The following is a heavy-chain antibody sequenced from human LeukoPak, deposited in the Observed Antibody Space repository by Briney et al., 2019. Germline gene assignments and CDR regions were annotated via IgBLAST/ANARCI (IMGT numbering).Heavy chain of an antibody. Sequence: GGSLGLSCAAPGFMFHDYAIHWVRQAPGKGLEWVSLISGDGGSTFYADSVKGRFTISRDNSKNSLYLQMNSLRSDDAALYYCARESESSGWYDYWGQGTLVTVSS. V-gene: IGHV3-43*02. J-gene: IGHJ4*02. CDR3: ARESESSGWYDY. D-gene: IGHD6-19*01. CDR1: GFMFHDYA. CDR2: ISGDGGST.